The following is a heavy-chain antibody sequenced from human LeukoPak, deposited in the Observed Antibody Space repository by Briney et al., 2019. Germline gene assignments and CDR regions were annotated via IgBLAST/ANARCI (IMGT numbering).Heavy chain of an antibody. CDR2: ISYDGSNK. Sequence: PGRSLRLSCAASGFTFSSYGMHWVRQAPGKGLEWVAVISYDGSNKYYADSVKGRFTISRDNSKNTLYLQMNSLRAEDTAVYYCAKDRFPWYSSSSNLDYWGQGTLVTVSS. D-gene: IGHD6-6*01. CDR3: AKDRFPWYSSSSNLDY. J-gene: IGHJ4*02. CDR1: GFTFSSYG. V-gene: IGHV3-30*18.